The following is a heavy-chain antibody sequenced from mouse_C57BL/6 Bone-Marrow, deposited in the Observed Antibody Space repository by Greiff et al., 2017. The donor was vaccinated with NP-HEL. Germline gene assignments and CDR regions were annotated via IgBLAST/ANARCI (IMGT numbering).Heavy chain of an antibody. CDR3: ARKSSQGMDY. D-gene: IGHD1-1*01. Sequence: VQLKESGPELVKPGASVKISCKASGYSFTGYYMNWVKQSPEKSLEWIGEINPSTGGTTYNQKFKAKATLTVDKSSSTAYMQLKSLTSEDSAVYYCARKSSQGMDYWGQGTSVTVSS. J-gene: IGHJ4*01. CDR1: GYSFTGYY. CDR2: INPSTGGT. V-gene: IGHV1-42*01.